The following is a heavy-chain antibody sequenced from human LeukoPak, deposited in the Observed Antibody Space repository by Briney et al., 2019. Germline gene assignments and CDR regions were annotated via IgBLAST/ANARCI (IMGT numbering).Heavy chain of an antibody. V-gene: IGHV4-34*01. Sequence: PSETLSLTCAVYGGSFSGYYWSWIRQPPGKGLEWIGEINHSGSTNYNPSLKSRVTISVDTSKNQFSLKLSSVTAADTAVYYCARESDPRRGYSYGPLTYYFDYWGQGTLVTVSS. CDR3: ARESDPRRGYSYGPLTYYFDY. J-gene: IGHJ4*02. D-gene: IGHD5-18*01. CDR2: INHSGST. CDR1: GGSFSGYY.